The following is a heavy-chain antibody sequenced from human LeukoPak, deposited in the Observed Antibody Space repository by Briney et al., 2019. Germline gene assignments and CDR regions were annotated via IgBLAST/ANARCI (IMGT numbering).Heavy chain of an antibody. D-gene: IGHD3-10*01. CDR1: GFTFSGYW. CDR3: ARGGHRQKEF. CDR2: IDNGGSGT. Sequence: PGGSLRLSCAASGFTFSGYWMHWVRQVPEKGLVLVSRIDNGGSGTTYADSVKGRFTISRDNAKNSLYLQMSSLRAEDTAVYYCARGGHRQKEFWGQGTLVTVSS. V-gene: IGHV3-74*01. J-gene: IGHJ4*02.